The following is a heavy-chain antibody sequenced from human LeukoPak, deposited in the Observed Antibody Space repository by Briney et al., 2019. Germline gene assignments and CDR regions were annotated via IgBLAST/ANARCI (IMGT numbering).Heavy chain of an antibody. V-gene: IGHV4-59*01. CDR2: IYYSGST. CDR1: GGSISSYY. Sequence: PSETLSLTCTVSGGSISSYYWSWIRQPPGKGLEWIGYIYYSGSTNYNPSLKSRVTISVDTSKSQFSLKLSSVTAADTAVYYCARAKSGRLYYFDYWGQGTLVTVSS. D-gene: IGHD1-26*01. CDR3: ARAKSGRLYYFDY. J-gene: IGHJ4*02.